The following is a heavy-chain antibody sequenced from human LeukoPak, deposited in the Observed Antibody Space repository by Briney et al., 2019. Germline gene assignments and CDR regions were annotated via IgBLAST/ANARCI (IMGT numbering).Heavy chain of an antibody. CDR3: ARRDGYADY. Sequence: GGSLRLSCPASGFTFSDYSMSWVRQAPGKGLEWVSSISSSSDYIYYADSVKGRFTISRDNAKNSLYLQMNSLRAEDTAVYYCARRDGYADYWGQGTLVTVSS. V-gene: IGHV3-21*01. J-gene: IGHJ4*02. CDR1: GFTFSDYS. D-gene: IGHD5-24*01. CDR2: ISSSSDYI.